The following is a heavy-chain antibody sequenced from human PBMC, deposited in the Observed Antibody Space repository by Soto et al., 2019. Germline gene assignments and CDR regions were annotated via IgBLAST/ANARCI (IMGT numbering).Heavy chain of an antibody. V-gene: IGHV1-18*01. J-gene: IGHJ4*02. CDR2: ISTYNGNT. CDR3: AREYCANGVCYLPDY. D-gene: IGHD2-8*01. CDR1: GYTFTTYG. Sequence: QVQLVQSGAEVKKPGASVKVSCKASGYTFTTYGISWVRQAPGQGLEWMGWISTYNGNTYYTQKLQGGVTMTTDTSTNTAYMELTSLKSDDTAVYYCAREYCANGVCYLPDYWGQGTLVTVSS.